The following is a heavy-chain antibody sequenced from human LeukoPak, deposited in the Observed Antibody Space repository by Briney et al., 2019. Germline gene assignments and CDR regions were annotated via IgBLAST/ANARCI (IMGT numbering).Heavy chain of an antibody. J-gene: IGHJ4*02. D-gene: IGHD2/OR15-2a*01. CDR3: ARDYVYAFDY. CDR1: GFSVSSYS. CDR2: SSGSGNAK. V-gene: IGHV3-48*01. Sequence: GVSLRLSCSASGFSVSSYSMNWVRQPPGKGRDGVSYSSGSGNAKHYTGFVKGRFPIYRENAKNALYMHMNSLSAEYTAVYFCARDYVYAFDYWGQGTLVTVSS.